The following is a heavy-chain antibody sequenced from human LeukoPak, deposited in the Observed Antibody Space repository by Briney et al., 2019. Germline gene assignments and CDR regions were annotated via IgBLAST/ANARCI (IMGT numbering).Heavy chain of an antibody. J-gene: IGHJ4*02. Sequence: GGSLRLSCAASGFTFDDYAMHWVRQAPGKGLEWVSGISWKSNSIGYADSVKGRFTISRDIAKNSLYLQMNSLRVEDMALYYCAKDISNSWYRGSAFDYWGQGTLVTVSS. V-gene: IGHV3-9*03. CDR3: AKDISNSWYRGSAFDY. CDR2: ISWKSNSI. D-gene: IGHD6-13*01. CDR1: GFTFDDYA.